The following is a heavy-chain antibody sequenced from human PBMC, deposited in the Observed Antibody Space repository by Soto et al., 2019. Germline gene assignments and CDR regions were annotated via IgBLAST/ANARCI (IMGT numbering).Heavy chain of an antibody. D-gene: IGHD3-16*02. CDR1: GYSISSGYY. J-gene: IGHJ5*02. Sequence: SETLSLTCAVSGYSISSGYYWGWIRQPPGKGLEWIGSIYHSGSTYYNPSLKSRVTISVDTSKNQFSLKLSSVTAADTAVYYCARDNRDYDYAWGSYRHDYGNWFDPWGQGTLVTVSS. CDR3: ARDNRDYDYAWGSYRHDYGNWFDP. CDR2: IYHSGST. V-gene: IGHV4-38-2*01.